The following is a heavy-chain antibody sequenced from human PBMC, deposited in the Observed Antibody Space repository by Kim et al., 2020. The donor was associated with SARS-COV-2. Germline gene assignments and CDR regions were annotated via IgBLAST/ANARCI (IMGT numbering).Heavy chain of an antibody. CDR1: GGSISSSSYY. CDR2: IYYSGST. Sequence: SETLSLTCTVSGGSISSSSYYWGWIRQPPGKGLEWIGSIYYSGSTYYNPSLKSRVTISVDTSKNQFSLKLSSVTAADTAVYYCASQTPIITMVRGARGAFEIWGQGTMVTVSS. V-gene: IGHV4-39*01. J-gene: IGHJ3*02. CDR3: ASQTPIITMVRGARGAFEI. D-gene: IGHD3-10*01.